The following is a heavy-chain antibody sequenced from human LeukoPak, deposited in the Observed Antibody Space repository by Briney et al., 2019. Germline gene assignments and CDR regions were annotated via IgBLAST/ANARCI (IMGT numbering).Heavy chain of an antibody. CDR2: ISSSSYI. Sequence: GGSLRLSCAASGFTFSSYSMNWVRQAPGKGLEWVSSISSSSYIYYADSVKGRFTISRDNAKNSLYLQMNSLRAEDTAVYYCARVRGYPYYFDYWGQGTLVTVSS. J-gene: IGHJ4*02. D-gene: IGHD5-12*01. CDR1: GFTFSSYS. CDR3: ARVRGYPYYFDY. V-gene: IGHV3-21*01.